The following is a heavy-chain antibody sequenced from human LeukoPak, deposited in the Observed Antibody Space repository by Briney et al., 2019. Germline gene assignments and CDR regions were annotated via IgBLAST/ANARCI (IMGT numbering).Heavy chain of an antibody. D-gene: IGHD3-10*01. Sequence: SETLSLTCTVSGGSISSYYWSWIRQPAGKRLEWIGCIYSTGSTSYNPYLKSRVTMSIDTSKNQVSLNLSSVTAADTAVYYCARDLWFGDLSHAFDIWGQGTMVTVSS. V-gene: IGHV4-4*07. CDR2: IYSTGST. J-gene: IGHJ3*02. CDR1: GGSISSYY. CDR3: ARDLWFGDLSHAFDI.